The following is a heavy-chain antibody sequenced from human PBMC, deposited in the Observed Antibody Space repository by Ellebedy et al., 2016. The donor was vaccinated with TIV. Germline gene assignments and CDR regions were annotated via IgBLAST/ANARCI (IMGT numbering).Heavy chain of an antibody. CDR1: GFTFSSYS. D-gene: IGHD4-23*01. CDR3: AREGDDYGGNSFFDY. Sequence: GESLKISCAASGFTFSSYSMNWVRQAPGKGLEWVSSISSSSSYIYYADSVKGRFTISRDNAKNSLYLQMNSLRAEDTAVYYCAREGDDYGGNSFFDYWGQGTLVTVSS. V-gene: IGHV3-21*01. CDR2: ISSSSSYI. J-gene: IGHJ4*02.